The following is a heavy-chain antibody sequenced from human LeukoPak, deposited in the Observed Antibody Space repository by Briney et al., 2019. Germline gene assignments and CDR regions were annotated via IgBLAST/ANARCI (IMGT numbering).Heavy chain of an antibody. D-gene: IGHD3-3*01. V-gene: IGHV4-4*07. CDR1: GGSISSYY. J-gene: IGHJ6*03. Sequence: SETLSLTCTVSGGSISSYYWSWIRQPAGKGLERIGRIYTSGSTNYNPSLKSRVTMSVDTSKNQFSLKLSSVTAADTAVYYCARDTPYYDFWSGAYYYYMDVWGKGTTVTVSS. CDR3: ARDTPYYDFWSGAYYYYMDV. CDR2: IYTSGST.